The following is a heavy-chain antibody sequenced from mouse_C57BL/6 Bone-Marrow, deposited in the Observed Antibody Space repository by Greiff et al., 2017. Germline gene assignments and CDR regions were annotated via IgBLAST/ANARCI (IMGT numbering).Heavy chain of an antibody. CDR2: IRSKSNNYAT. CDR1: GFSFNTYA. Sequence: EVQLVESGGGLVQPKGSLKLSCAASGFSFNTYAMNWVRQAPGKGLEWVARIRSKSNNYATYYADSVKVRFTISRDDSESMLYLQMNNLKTEDTAMYYCVRPYYGSPFAYWGQGTLVTVSA. CDR3: VRPYYGSPFAY. V-gene: IGHV10-1*01. J-gene: IGHJ3*01. D-gene: IGHD1-1*01.